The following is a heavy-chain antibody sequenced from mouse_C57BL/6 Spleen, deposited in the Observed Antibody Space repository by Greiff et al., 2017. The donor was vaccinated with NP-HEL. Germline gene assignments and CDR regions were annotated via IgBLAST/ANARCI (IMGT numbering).Heavy chain of an antibody. V-gene: IGHV1-81*01. CDR2: IYPRSGNT. Sequence: VKLVESGAELARPGASVKLSCKASGFTFTSYGISWVKQRTGQGLEWIGEIYPRSGNTYYNEKLKGKATLTADKSSSTAYMELRSLTSEDSAVYFCASDYGNFHFDYWGQGTTLTVSS. CDR3: ASDYGNFHFDY. J-gene: IGHJ2*01. CDR1: GFTFTSYG. D-gene: IGHD2-1*01.